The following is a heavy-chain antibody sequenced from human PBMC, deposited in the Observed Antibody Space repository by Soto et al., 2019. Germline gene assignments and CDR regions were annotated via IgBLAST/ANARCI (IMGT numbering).Heavy chain of an antibody. CDR2: ITNSGST. V-gene: IGHV4-34*01. CDR1: GGSFCDSY. CDR3: ARGRTAIATRWFDS. J-gene: IGHJ5*01. Sequence: SETLSLTCAVFGGSFCDSYWSWIRQSPEKGLEWIGEITNSGSTYYNPSLKSRVTISGDTSKKQFSREVRSVTAADTAVYFCARGRTAIATRWFDSWGQGTLVTVSS. D-gene: IGHD1-1*01.